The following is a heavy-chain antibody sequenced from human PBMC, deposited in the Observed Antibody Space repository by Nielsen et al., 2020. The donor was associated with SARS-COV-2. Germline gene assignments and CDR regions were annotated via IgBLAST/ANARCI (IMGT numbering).Heavy chain of an antibody. V-gene: IGHV3-21*01. D-gene: IGHD3-10*01. Sequence: WLRQPPGKGLEWVSSISGSGRYIYYADSVKGRFTISRDNAKNSLYLQMNSLRAEDTAVYYCARDARFYYYGSGSYSDYYYYGMDVWGQGTTVTVSS. CDR2: ISGSGRYI. J-gene: IGHJ6*02. CDR3: ARDARFYYYGSGSYSDYYYYGMDV.